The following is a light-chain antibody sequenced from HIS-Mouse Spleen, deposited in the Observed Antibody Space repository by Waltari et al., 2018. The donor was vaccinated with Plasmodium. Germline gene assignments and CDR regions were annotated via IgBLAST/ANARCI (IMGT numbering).Light chain of an antibody. Sequence: EIVLTQSPATLSLSPGERAPRSCRARQSVSSYLAWYQQKPGQAPRLLIYDASNRATGIPARFSGSGSGTDFTLTISSLEPEDFAVYYCQQRSNWPPTFGQGTRLAIK. CDR1: QSVSSY. CDR3: QQRSNWPPT. J-gene: IGKJ5*01. V-gene: IGKV3-11*01. CDR2: DAS.